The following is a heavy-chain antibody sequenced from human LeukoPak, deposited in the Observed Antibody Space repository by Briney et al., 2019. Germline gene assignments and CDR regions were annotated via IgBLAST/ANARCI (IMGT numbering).Heavy chain of an antibody. D-gene: IGHD2-2*01. V-gene: IGHV3-11*01. J-gene: IGHJ5*02. Sequence: PGGSLRLSCAASGFTFSDYYMSWIRQAPGKGLEWVSYISSSGSTIYYAASVKGRFTISRDNAKNSLYLQMNSLRAEDTAVYYCARCGFAYQRQSTWFDPWGQGTLVTVSS. CDR2: ISSSGSTI. CDR3: ARCGFAYQRQSTWFDP. CDR1: GFTFSDYY.